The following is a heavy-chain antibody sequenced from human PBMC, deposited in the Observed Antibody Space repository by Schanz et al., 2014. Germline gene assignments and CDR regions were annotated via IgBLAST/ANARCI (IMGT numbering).Heavy chain of an antibody. D-gene: IGHD2-15*01. Sequence: QVQLVQSGAEVKKPGASVKVSCKASGYTFTSHGISWVRQAPGQGLEWMGIINPSGGSTRYGQKFQGRITVTTDTTTSTVYLELSSLRSDDTAVYYCGRGFSRSDIDCWGQGTLITVSS. CDR3: GRGFSRSDIDC. CDR1: GYTFTSHG. J-gene: IGHJ4*02. CDR2: INPSGGST. V-gene: IGHV1-46*03.